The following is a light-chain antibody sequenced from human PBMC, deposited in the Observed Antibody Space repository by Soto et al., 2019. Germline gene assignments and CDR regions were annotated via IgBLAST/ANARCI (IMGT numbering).Light chain of an antibody. J-gene: IGKJ1*01. CDR3: QQSFNSPRT. CDR1: QSIRRS. V-gene: IGKV1-39*01. CDR2: AAS. Sequence: IRMTQSPSSLSASTGDRVTITCRASQSIRRSLNWYQQKPGKAPKLLIYAASSLQSGVPSRFSGTGSGTDFTLTISSLQPEDFAIYYCQQSFNSPRTFGQGTKVDIK.